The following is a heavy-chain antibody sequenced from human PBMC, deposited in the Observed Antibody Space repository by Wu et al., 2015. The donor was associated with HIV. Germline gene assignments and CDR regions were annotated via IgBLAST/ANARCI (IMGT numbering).Heavy chain of an antibody. D-gene: IGHD2-21*02. CDR3: AAAGVTESHSGDH. J-gene: IGHJ4*01. Sequence: EVQLVQSRAEVKKPGTSVRISCEISGYIFTDYYIHWVRRVSGKGLEWMGLIDPEDGETKDARKFQARVTISADTSENVAYMELRGLRSDDTAVYYCAAAGVTESHSGDHWGQGTLVIVSS. CDR2: IDPEDGET. V-gene: IGHV1-69-2*01. CDR1: GYIFTDYY.